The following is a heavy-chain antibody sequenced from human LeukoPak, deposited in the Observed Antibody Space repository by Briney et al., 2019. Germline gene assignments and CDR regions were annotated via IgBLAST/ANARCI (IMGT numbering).Heavy chain of an antibody. V-gene: IGHV3-30*02. CDR1: GFPFSGYG. Sequence: PGGSLRLSCAASGFPFSGYGMHWVRQAPGKGLEWVAFIRYDGSNKYYADSVKGRFTISRDNSKNTLYLQMNSLRAEDTAVYYCANTAHENYDILTGYYPLNNYYYYMDVWGKGTTVTVSS. CDR3: ANTAHENYDILTGYYPLNNYYYYMDV. J-gene: IGHJ6*03. D-gene: IGHD3-9*01. CDR2: IRYDGSNK.